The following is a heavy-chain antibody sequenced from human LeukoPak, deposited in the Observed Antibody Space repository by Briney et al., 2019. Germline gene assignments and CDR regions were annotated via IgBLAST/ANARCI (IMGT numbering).Heavy chain of an antibody. D-gene: IGHD3-10*01. Sequence: GGSLRLSCAASGFTFDDYTMHWVRQAPGKGLEWVSLISWDGGSTYYADSVKGRFTISRGNSKNSLYLQMNSLRTEDTALYYCAKDYRPSGSGSYYNGSPYYYYYMDVWGKGTTVTISS. J-gene: IGHJ6*03. V-gene: IGHV3-43*01. CDR3: AKDYRPSGSGSYYNGSPYYYYYMDV. CDR2: ISWDGGST. CDR1: GFTFDDYT.